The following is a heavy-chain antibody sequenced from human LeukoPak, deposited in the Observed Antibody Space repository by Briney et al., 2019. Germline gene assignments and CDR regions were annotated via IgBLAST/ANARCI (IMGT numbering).Heavy chain of an antibody. CDR1: GDAISRSS. V-gene: IGHV4-59*08. D-gene: IGHD4-23*01. J-gene: IGHJ2*01. Sequence: SETLSLTCTVSGDAISRSSWSWIRQTPGKGLEWVGYMFYGGTTYHNPSLKSRLIMSVDTSKDQFSLKLSSVTAADTAVYFCARHKVHDFGGSDWYFDLWGRGTLVIASS. CDR3: ARHKVHDFGGSDWYFDL. CDR2: MFYGGTT.